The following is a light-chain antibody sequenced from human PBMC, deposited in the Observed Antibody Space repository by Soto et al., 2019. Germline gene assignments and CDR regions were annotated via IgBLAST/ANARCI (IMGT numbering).Light chain of an antibody. CDR1: QTITRW. Sequence: IHRTHSPSTLSASVLYRVTITCLSSQTITRWMACYQQKPGTAPKLLIYDASTLESGVPSRFSDSRSGTEFTLTISSLQPDDFATYYCQQYNSYSWTFGQGTKVDIK. CDR2: DAS. CDR3: QQYNSYSWT. J-gene: IGKJ1*01. V-gene: IGKV1-5*01.